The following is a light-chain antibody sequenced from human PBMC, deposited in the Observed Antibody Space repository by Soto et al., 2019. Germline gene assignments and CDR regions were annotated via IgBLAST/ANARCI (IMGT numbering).Light chain of an antibody. J-gene: IGKJ4*01. CDR2: KAS. CDR3: QQYNTYPLT. Sequence: DIQMTQSPSTLSASVGDLVTITCRASQSISNWLAWYQQKPGKAPKLLIYKASSVESGVPSRFSGSGSGTEFTLTISSLQTDDFATYYCQQYNTYPLTFGGGTKVEIK. V-gene: IGKV1-5*03. CDR1: QSISNW.